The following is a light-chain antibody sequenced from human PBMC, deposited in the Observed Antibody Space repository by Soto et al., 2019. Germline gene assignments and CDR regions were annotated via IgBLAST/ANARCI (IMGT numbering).Light chain of an antibody. CDR1: QSVSNTY. Sequence: EIVLTQSPGTLSLSPGERATLSCRASQSVSNTYLAWYQQKPGQAPRLLIYDASSRATGIPDRFSGIGSGTDFTLTISRLEPEDFAVYYCQQYGRSPGLFTFGPGTKVDIK. V-gene: IGKV3-20*01. CDR3: QQYGRSPGLFT. CDR2: DAS. J-gene: IGKJ3*01.